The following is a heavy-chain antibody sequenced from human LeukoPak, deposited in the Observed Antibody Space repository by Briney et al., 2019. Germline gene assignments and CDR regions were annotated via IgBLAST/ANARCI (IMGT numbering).Heavy chain of an antibody. V-gene: IGHV1-69*06. CDR1: GGTFSSYA. D-gene: IGHD3-10*01. CDR2: IIPIFGTA. CDR3: ARVNMVRGVYNWFDP. Sequence: GSSVKVSCKASGGTFSSYAISWVRQAPGQGLEWMGGIIPIFGTANYAQKFQGRVTITADKSTSTAYMELSSLRSEDTAVYYCARVNMVRGVYNWFDPWGQGTLVTVSS. J-gene: IGHJ5*02.